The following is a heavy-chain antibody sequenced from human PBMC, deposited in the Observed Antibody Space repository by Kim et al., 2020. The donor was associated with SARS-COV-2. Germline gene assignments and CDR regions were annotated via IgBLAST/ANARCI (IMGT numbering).Heavy chain of an antibody. V-gene: IGHV3-23*01. D-gene: IGHD2-2*01. CDR1: GFTLSTCA. CDR2: ISATSGIT. CDR3: ATRPCDVLYAPWDS. J-gene: IGHJ4*02. Sequence: GGSLRLSCVVSGFTLSTCAMTWVRQAPGKGLEWVSTISATSGITYYADSVKGRFTVSRDNSKNTLDLQMNSLRAEDTALYYCATRPCDVLYAPWDSWGRGTLVSVSS.